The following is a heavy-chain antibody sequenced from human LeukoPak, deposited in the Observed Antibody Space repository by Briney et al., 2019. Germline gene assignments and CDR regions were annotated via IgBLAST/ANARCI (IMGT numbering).Heavy chain of an antibody. CDR1: GGSFSGYY. Sequence: NPSETLSLTCAVYGGSFSGYYWSWIRQPPGKGLDWVGHIFSSGSTNYNPSFKDRVTISIDTSRSQFSLKLTSVTAADTAVYYCARVDEVHTGFDYWGQGTLVTVSS. CDR2: IFSSGST. J-gene: IGHJ4*02. CDR3: ARVDEVHTGFDY. V-gene: IGHV4-59*01. D-gene: IGHD3-9*01.